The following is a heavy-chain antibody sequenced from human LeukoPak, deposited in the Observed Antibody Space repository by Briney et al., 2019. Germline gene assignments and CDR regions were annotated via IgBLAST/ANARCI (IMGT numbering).Heavy chain of an antibody. CDR2: INADSGNT. D-gene: IGHD6-19*01. CDR3: ARDEVSGGWYKH. Sequence: ASVKVSCKASGYTFTSRGFSWLRQAPGQGLEWMGWINADSGNTNYAQKLQGRVTLTTDTSTNTAYMELRSLRSDDTAVYYCARDEVSGGWYKHWGQGTLVTVSS. J-gene: IGHJ4*02. V-gene: IGHV1-18*04. CDR1: GYTFTSRG.